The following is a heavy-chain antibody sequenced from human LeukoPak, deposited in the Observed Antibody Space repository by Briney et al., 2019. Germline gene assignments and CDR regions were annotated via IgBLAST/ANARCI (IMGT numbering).Heavy chain of an antibody. CDR3: ASMVVPAAIMFGHSVYYYYYMDV. V-gene: IGHV1-69*02. J-gene: IGHJ6*03. D-gene: IGHD2-2*01. Sequence: GASVKVSCKASGGTFSSYTISWVRQAPGRGLEWMGRIIPILGIANYAQKFQGRVTITADKSTSTAYMELSSLGSEDTAVYYCASMVVPAAIMFGHSVYYYYYMDVWGKGTTVTVSS. CDR1: GGTFSSYT. CDR2: IIPILGIA.